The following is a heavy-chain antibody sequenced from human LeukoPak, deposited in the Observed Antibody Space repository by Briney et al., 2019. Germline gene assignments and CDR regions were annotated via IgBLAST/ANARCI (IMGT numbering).Heavy chain of an antibody. V-gene: IGHV3-48*03. CDR2: ISSSGKII. D-gene: IGHD2-2*01. J-gene: IGHJ4*02. CDR1: GFTFSSYE. Sequence: GGSLRLSCAASGFTFSSYEMNWVRQAPGKGLEWVSYISSSGKIIYYAGSVKGRFTISRDNAKRSLYLQLSSLRAEDTGVYYCARDTCAGSSCYLFDSWGLGTLVTVSS. CDR3: ARDTCAGSSCYLFDS.